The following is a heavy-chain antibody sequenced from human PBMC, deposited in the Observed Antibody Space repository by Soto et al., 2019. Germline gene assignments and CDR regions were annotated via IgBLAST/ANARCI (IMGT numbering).Heavy chain of an antibody. CDR1: GFSFSTYW. CDR3: ARGGNWFDP. CDR2: IDQGGGEK. D-gene: IGHD3-10*01. V-gene: IGHV3-7*05. J-gene: IGHJ5*02. Sequence: EVQLVESGGGLVQPGGSLRLSCAASGFSFSTYWMAWVRQAPGKGLEWVANIDQGGGEKYYVDSVRGRFTISRDNAKNSLYRKMNGLRAEDPAIFDCARGGNWFDPWGQGTLVSFSS.